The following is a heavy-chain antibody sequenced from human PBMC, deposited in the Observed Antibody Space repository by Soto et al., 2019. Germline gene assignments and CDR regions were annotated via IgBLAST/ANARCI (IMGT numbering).Heavy chain of an antibody. D-gene: IGHD3-3*01. CDR3: AKDLSRDDFWSGYSAYNWFDP. CDR2: ISYDGSNK. CDR1: GFTFSSYG. Sequence: GGSLRLSCAASGFTFSSYGMHWVRQAPGKGLEWVAVISYDGSNKYYADSVKGRFTISRDNSKNTLYLQMNSLRAEDTAVYYCAKDLSRDDFWSGYSAYNWFDPWGQGTLVTVSS. V-gene: IGHV3-30*18. J-gene: IGHJ5*02.